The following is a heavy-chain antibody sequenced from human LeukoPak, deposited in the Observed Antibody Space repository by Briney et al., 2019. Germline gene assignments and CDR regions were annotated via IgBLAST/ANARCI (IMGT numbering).Heavy chain of an antibody. CDR3: AKEQRIHCYDSSGYDAFDI. D-gene: IGHD3-22*01. V-gene: IGHV3-7*01. CDR2: IKQDGSEK. Sequence: PGGSLRLSCAGSGFTISSYWMSWVRQAPGKGLEWVANIKQDGSEKYYVDSVKGRFTISRDNDKNSLYLQMNSLRVEDTAVYYCAKEQRIHCYDSSGYDAFDIWGQGTMVTVSS. CDR1: GFTISSYW. J-gene: IGHJ3*02.